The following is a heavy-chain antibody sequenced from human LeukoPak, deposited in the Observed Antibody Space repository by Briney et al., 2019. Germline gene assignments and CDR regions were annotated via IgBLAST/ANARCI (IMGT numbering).Heavy chain of an antibody. CDR1: GYIFNSFA. CDR3: TRDRWEQQLGAFDI. J-gene: IGHJ3*02. D-gene: IGHD6-13*01. V-gene: IGHV7-4-1*02. CDR2: INTYTGNP. Sequence: ASVKVSCKASGYIFNSFAMHWVRQAPGQGLEGMGWINTYTGNPTYAQGFTGRFVFSLDTSVSTAYSQISSLKADDTAVYYCTRDRWEQQLGAFDIWGQGTVVTVSS.